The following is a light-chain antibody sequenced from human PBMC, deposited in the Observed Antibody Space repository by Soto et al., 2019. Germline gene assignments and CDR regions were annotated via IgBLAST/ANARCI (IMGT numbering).Light chain of an antibody. CDR1: SSNLGAPYD. CDR3: QSYDSSLSGYV. CDR2: GNN. J-gene: IGLJ1*01. V-gene: IGLV1-40*01. Sequence: QSALTQPPSVSWAPGQTVIISCIGSSSNLGAPYDVNWFQQLPGTVPRLLIYGNNNRPSGVPDRFSGSKSGTSASLAITGLQAEDEADYYCQSYDSSLSGYVFGTGTKVTVL.